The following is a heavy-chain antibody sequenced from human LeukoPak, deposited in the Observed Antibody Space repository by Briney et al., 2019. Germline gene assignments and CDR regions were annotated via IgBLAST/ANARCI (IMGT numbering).Heavy chain of an antibody. V-gene: IGHV3-23*01. Sequence: PGGSLRLSCAASGFAFSSYAMSWVRQAPGKGLEWVSGISGSGGSTYYADSVKGRFTISRDNSKNTLYLQMNSLRAEDTAVYYCAKPASQGIMITFGGVIDYWGQGTLVTVSS. CDR1: GFAFSSYA. CDR2: ISGSGGST. J-gene: IGHJ4*02. CDR3: AKPASQGIMITFGGVIDY. D-gene: IGHD3-16*02.